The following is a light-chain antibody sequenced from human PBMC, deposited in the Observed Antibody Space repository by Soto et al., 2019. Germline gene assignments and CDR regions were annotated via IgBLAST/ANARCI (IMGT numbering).Light chain of an antibody. J-gene: IGKJ1*01. CDR1: QTISSW. V-gene: IGKV1-5*03. CDR2: KAS. Sequence: DIQMTQSPSTLSGSVGDRVTITCRASQTISSWLAWYQQKPGKAPKLLIYKASTLKSGVPSRFSGSGSGTEFTLTISSLQPDDFATYYCQQYNSYSEAFGQGTQVERK. CDR3: QQYNSYSEA.